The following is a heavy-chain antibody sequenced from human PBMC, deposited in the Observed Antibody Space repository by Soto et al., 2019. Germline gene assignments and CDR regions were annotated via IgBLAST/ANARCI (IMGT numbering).Heavy chain of an antibody. D-gene: IGHD3-3*01. CDR2: INHSGST. V-gene: IGHV4-34*01. CDR1: GGSFSGYY. J-gene: IGHJ4*02. Sequence: QVQLQQWGAGLLKPSETLSLTCAVYGGSFSGYYWSWIRQPPGKGLEWIGEINHSGSTNYNPSLKSRVTISVDTSKHQFSLKLSSVTAADTAVYYCARGGITIFGVVIKWSIDYWGQGTLVTVSS. CDR3: ARGGITIFGVVIKWSIDY.